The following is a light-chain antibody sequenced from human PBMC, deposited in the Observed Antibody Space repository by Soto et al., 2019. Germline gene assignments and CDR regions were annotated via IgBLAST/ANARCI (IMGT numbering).Light chain of an antibody. CDR1: QNVRTF. CDR3: QQHSHWPPWT. CDR2: GAS. V-gene: IGKV3-11*01. J-gene: IGKJ1*01. Sequence: EVVLTQSPATLSLSPGERATLSCRASQNVRTFLDWYQQKPGQPPRLLIYGASNRATGIPARFSGSGSGTDFTLTISSREPEDFAVYYCQQHSHWPPWTFGQGTRVEIQ.